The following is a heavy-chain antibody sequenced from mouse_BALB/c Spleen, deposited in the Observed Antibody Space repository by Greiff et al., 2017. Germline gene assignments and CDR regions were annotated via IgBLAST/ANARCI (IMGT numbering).Heavy chain of an antibody. V-gene: IGHV2-9*02. CDR1: GFSLTSYG. D-gene: IGHD1-2*01. CDR3: ARDRDYYGLDWYFDV. Sequence: VQLQESGPGLVAPSQSLSITCTVSGFSLTSYGVHWVRQPPGKGLEWLGVIWAGGSTNYNSALMSRLSISKDNSKSQVFLKMNSLQTDDTAMYYCARDRDYYGLDWYFDVWGAGTTVTVSS. CDR2: IWAGGST. J-gene: IGHJ1*01.